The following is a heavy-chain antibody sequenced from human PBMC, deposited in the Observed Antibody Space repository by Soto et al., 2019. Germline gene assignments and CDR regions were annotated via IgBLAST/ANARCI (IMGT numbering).Heavy chain of an antibody. D-gene: IGHD2-21*01. Sequence: SGPTLVNPTQALTLTCTFFGFSLSTSGVGVGWIRQPPGKALEWLARIDWDDDKFYSTSLKTRLTISKDTSKNQVVLTMTNMDPVDTATYYCARDSVALYYYYYGMDVWGQGTTVTVSS. J-gene: IGHJ6*02. CDR3: ARDSVALYYYYYGMDV. CDR2: IDWDDDK. V-gene: IGHV2-70*04. CDR1: GFSLSTSGVG.